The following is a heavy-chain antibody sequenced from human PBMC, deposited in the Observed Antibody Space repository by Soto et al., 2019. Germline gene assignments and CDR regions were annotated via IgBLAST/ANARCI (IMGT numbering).Heavy chain of an antibody. CDR2: ISESAGSS. J-gene: IGHJ1*01. CDR1: GFTFSSYA. CDR3: AKGRSATGFQH. V-gene: IGHV3-23*01. Sequence: EVQLLESGGGLVQPGGSLRLSCAASGFTFSSYAMSWVRQAPGKGLEWVSAISESAGSSYYADSVKGRFTISRDNPKNTLYLQMNSLRAEDTAVYYCAKGRSATGFQHRGQGTLVNVSS.